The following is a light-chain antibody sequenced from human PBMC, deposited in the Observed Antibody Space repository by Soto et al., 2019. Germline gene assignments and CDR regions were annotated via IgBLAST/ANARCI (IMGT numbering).Light chain of an antibody. J-gene: IGKJ3*01. V-gene: IGKV3-20*01. CDR1: QRVRSNY. Sequence: EIVLTQSPGTLSLSPGERATLSCRASQRVRSNYLAWYQQKPGQTPRLVMYGTSKRATGIPDRFSGSGSGTEFILTISRVEPEDFAVYFCQQYGGSPPVFTFGPGTKVEIK. CDR3: QQYGGSPPVFT. CDR2: GTS.